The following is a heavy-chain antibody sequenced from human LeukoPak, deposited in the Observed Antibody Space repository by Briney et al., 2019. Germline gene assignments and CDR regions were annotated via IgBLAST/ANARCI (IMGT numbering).Heavy chain of an antibody. CDR1: GGTFSSYA. Sequence: GASVKVSCKASGGTFSSYAIGWVRQAPGQGLEWMGGIIPIFGTANYAQKFQGRVTITADKSTSTAYMELSSLRSEDTAVYYCARAGLVTTYQHFDYWGQGTLVTVSS. D-gene: IGHD4-17*01. V-gene: IGHV1-69*06. CDR2: IIPIFGTA. J-gene: IGHJ4*02. CDR3: ARAGLVTTYQHFDY.